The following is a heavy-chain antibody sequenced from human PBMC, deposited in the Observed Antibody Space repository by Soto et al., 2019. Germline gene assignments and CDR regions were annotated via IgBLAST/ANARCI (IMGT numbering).Heavy chain of an antibody. Sequence: GGSLRLSCAVSGFTVSNSHMSWVRQAPGKGLEWVSIIYGGGDTYYVDSVKGRFTISRDNSKNTLYLQMNSLGVEDTAVYYCARTLVRYYFDYWGQGALVTVSS. CDR2: IYGGGDT. CDR3: ARTLVRYYFDY. J-gene: IGHJ4*02. D-gene: IGHD1-26*01. V-gene: IGHV3-66*01. CDR1: GFTVSNSH.